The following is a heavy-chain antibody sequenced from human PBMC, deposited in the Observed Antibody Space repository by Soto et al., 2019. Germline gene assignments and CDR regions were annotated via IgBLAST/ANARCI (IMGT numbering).Heavy chain of an antibody. CDR2: IYWDDDQ. D-gene: IGHD2-21*01. J-gene: IGHJ3*02. CDR3: AHAYGGTSWPNDAFDI. Sequence: QITLKESGPTLVKPTQPLTLTCTVSGFSLSVDGVGVGWIRQPPGKALEWLALIYWDDDQRYSPSLKTRLTITKEATKTQVVLTMTNMDPVDTATYYCAHAYGGTSWPNDAFDIWGQGTVVTVSS. V-gene: IGHV2-5*02. CDR1: GFSLSVDGVG.